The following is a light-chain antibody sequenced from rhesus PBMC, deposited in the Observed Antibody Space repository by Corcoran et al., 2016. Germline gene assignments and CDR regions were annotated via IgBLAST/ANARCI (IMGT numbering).Light chain of an antibody. CDR2: AAS. V-gene: IGKV1S12*01. J-gene: IGKJ2*01. CDR1: QNIYSN. CDR3: QHYYDNPYS. Sequence: DIQMTQSPSALSASVGDRVTISCRASQNIYSNLAWYQQKPGKAPKLLIDAASSLQTGIPSRFSGSGSGTEFTLTISSLQPEDSAAYYCQHYYDNPYSFGQGTKVEIK.